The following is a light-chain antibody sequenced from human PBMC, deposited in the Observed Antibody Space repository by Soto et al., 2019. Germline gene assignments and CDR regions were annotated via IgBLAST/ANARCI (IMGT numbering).Light chain of an antibody. CDR1: SSDVGGYNY. CDR2: EVS. V-gene: IGLV2-14*01. J-gene: IGLJ1*01. Sequence: QSVLTQPASVSGSPGQSITISCTGTSSDVGGYNYVSWYQHHPGKAPKLIIYEVSNRPSGVSHRFSPSKSCXXTSLTVSGLQAEDEAVYYCASYAGSSRYVFGTGTKVTVL. CDR3: ASYAGSSRYV.